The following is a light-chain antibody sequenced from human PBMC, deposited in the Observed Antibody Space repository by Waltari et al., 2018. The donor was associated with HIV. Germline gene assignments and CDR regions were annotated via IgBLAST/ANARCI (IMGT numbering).Light chain of an antibody. J-gene: IGLJ3*02. CDR2: RND. V-gene: IGLV1-47*01. CDR3: AAWDDRLLWV. CDR1: RSNIGANY. Sequence: QSVLTQPPSASGTAGQRVTIPCSGSRSNIGANYVYWFQQLPGTAPKLLIYRNDQPPSGVPGRFSGSKSGTAASLAISGLRSEDEAYYYCAAWDDRLLWVFGGGTILTVL.